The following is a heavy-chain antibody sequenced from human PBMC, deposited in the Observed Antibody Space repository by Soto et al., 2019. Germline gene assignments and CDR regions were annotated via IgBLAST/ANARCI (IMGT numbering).Heavy chain of an antibody. V-gene: IGHV3-33*01. D-gene: IGHD3-3*01. CDR1: GFTFSSYG. J-gene: IGHJ6*02. CDR2: IWYNGSNK. CDR3: PSDRMSDFWTCYYQGYYGMDV. Sequence: PGGSLRLSGAASGFTFSSYGMHWVRQAPGKGLEWVAVIWYNGSNKYYADSVKGRFTISRDNSKNTLYLQMNSLRAEDTAVYYCPSDRMSDFWTCYYQGYYGMDVLGQGTTVTASS.